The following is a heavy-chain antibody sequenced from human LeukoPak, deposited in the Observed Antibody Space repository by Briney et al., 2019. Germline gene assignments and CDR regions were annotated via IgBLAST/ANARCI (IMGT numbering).Heavy chain of an antibody. D-gene: IGHD3-10*01. CDR3: VSGGSYLTK. Sequence: SETLSLTCTVSGGPISSSSYYWGWIRQPPGKGLEWIGSIYYSGSTYYNPSLKSRVTISVDTSKNQFSLKLSSVTAADTAIYYCVSGGSYLTKWGQGTLVTVSS. J-gene: IGHJ4*02. CDR1: GGPISSSSYY. V-gene: IGHV4-39*07. CDR2: IYYSGST.